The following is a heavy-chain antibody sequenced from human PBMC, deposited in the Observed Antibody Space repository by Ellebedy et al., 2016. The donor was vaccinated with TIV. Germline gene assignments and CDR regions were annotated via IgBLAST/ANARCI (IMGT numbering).Heavy chain of an antibody. CDR3: VKHVNFPLGGLDV. D-gene: IGHD4-23*01. CDR2: IYQRGSN. CDR1: GDSLTNHYF. Sequence: SETLSLTXIVSGDSLTNHYFWGWGRQPPGKGLELVGSIYQRGSNYSNPSLQSLAILSVDTSTNHSSLKLTSVTAADTALYYCVKHVNFPLGGLDVWGQGTKVTVSS. J-gene: IGHJ3*01. V-gene: IGHV4-38-2*02.